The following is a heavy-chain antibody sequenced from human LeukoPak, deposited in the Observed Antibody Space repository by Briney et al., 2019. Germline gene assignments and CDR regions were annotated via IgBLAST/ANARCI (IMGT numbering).Heavy chain of an antibody. J-gene: IGHJ4*02. V-gene: IGHV3-64*04. CDR2: ISSNGGST. CDR3: AKVGDCSGGSCYVYFDY. D-gene: IGHD2-15*01. Sequence: PGGSLRLSCAASGFTFSSYAMHWVRQAPGKGLEYVSAISSNGGSTYYADSVKGRFTISRDNSKNTLYLQMNSLRAEDTAVYYCAKVGDCSGGSCYVYFDYWGQGTLVTVSS. CDR1: GFTFSSYA.